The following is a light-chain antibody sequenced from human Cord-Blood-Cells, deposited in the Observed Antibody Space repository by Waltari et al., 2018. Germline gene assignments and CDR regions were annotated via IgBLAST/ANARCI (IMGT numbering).Light chain of an antibody. J-gene: IGKJ1*01. V-gene: IGKV3-20*01. CDR1: QSVSSSY. Sequence: DNVLPQSPGTLTLSPGESATSSCRASQSVSSSYLAWSQEQPGKAPRLLIYGASSRATGIPDRFSGSGSGTDFTLTISRLEPEDFAVYYCHQYGSSPRTFGQGTKVEIK. CDR3: HQYGSSPRT. CDR2: GAS.